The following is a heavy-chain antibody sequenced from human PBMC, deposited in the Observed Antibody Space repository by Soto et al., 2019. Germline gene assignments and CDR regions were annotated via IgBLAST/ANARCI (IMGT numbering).Heavy chain of an antibody. CDR2: ISYDGSNK. CDR1: GFTFSSYA. V-gene: IGHV3-30-3*01. J-gene: IGHJ4*02. CDR3: AREVHSYYYGSGSPLDY. D-gene: IGHD3-10*01. Sequence: QVQLVESGGGVVQPGRSLRLSCAASGFTFSSYAMHWVRQAPGKGLEWVAVISYDGSNKYYADFVKGRFTISRDNSKNPLYLQMNSVRAEDTAVYYCAREVHSYYYGSGSPLDYWGQGTLVTVSS.